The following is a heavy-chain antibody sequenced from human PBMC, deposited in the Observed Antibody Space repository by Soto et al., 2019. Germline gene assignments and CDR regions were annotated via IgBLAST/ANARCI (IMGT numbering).Heavy chain of an antibody. CDR1: GFTFSSYA. J-gene: IGHJ6*02. D-gene: IGHD2-2*01. Sequence: GGSLRLSCASSGFTFSSYAMSWVRQAPGKGLEWVSAISGSGGSTYYADSVKGRFTISRDNSKNTLYLQMNSLRAEDTAVYYCAKGGYCSSTSCFPQVYGMDVWGQGTTVTVSS. V-gene: IGHV3-23*01. CDR3: AKGGYCSSTSCFPQVYGMDV. CDR2: ISGSGGST.